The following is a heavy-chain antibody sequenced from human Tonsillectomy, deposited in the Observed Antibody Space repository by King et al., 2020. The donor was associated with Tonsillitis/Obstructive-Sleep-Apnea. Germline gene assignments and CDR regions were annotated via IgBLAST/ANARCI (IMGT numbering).Heavy chain of an antibody. CDR1: GGSFSGYY. D-gene: IGHD2-2*01. V-gene: IGHV4-34*01. Sequence: VQLQQWGAGLLKPSETLSLTCAVYGGSFSGYYWSWIRQPPGKGLEWIGEINHSGSTNYNPSLKRRVTISVDTSKNQFSLKLSSVTAADTAVYYCARASGCSRTSCLLGVVDVWGQGTTVIVSS. J-gene: IGHJ6*02. CDR2: INHSGST. CDR3: ARASGCSRTSCLLGVVDV.